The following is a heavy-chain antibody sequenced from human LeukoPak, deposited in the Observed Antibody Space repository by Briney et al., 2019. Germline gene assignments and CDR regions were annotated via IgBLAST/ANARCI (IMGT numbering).Heavy chain of an antibody. Sequence: GGSLRLSCAASGFTFSSYWMSWVRQAPGKGLEWVANIKQDGSEKYYVDSVKGRFTISRDNAKNSLYLQMNSLRAEDTAVYYCAREATMINPDAFDIWGQGTMVTVSS. J-gene: IGHJ3*02. D-gene: IGHD3-22*01. CDR3: AREATMINPDAFDI. CDR1: GFTFSSYW. V-gene: IGHV3-7*01. CDR2: IKQDGSEK.